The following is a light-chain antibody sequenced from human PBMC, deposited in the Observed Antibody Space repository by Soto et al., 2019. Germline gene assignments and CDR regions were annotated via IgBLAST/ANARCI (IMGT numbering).Light chain of an antibody. J-gene: IGKJ2*01. CDR1: QSVSSSY. CDR2: GAC. V-gene: IGKV3D-7*01. Sequence: PGERVTLSCRASQSVSSSYLTWCHQKPGQAPRLLIYGACTRATSIPARFSGSGSGTDFTLTISSLQPEDFAVYYCQPDYNVPVTFGQGTKLEIK. CDR3: QPDYNVPVT.